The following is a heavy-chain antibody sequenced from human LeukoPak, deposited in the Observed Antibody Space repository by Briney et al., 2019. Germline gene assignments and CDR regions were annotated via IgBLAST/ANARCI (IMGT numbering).Heavy chain of an antibody. CDR3: AVMTTVVTPNFDY. CDR2: INPNSGGT. Sequence: GASVKVSCKASGYTFTGYYMHCVRQAPGQGLEWMGWINPNSGGTNYAQKFQGRVTMTRDTSISTAYMELSRLRSDDTAVYYCAVMTTVVTPNFDYWGQGTLVTVSS. D-gene: IGHD4-23*01. J-gene: IGHJ4*02. CDR1: GYTFTGYY. V-gene: IGHV1-2*02.